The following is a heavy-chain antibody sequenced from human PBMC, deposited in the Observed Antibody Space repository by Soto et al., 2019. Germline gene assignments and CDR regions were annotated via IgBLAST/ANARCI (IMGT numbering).Heavy chain of an antibody. CDR3: AKDSWAIFGVPAGEYYAMDV. J-gene: IGHJ6*02. CDR1: GFTFSSYI. Sequence: GGSLRLSCVASGFTFSSYIMNWVRQAPGKGLEWVSSISGSSSYIYYSDSVKGRFTISRDNSKNTVYLQMNDLRVEDAAEYFCAKDSWAIFGVPAGEYYAMDVWGQGTTVTVSS. D-gene: IGHD3-3*01. CDR2: ISGSSSYI. V-gene: IGHV3-23*01.